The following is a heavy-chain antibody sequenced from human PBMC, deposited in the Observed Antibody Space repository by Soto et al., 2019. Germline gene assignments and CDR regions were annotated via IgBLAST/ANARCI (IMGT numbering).Heavy chain of an antibody. Sequence: PSETLSLTCSVSGYYISSDKYYWGWIRQPPGKGLEWIGSIYFRGYTYYNPSLQTRVTISLDKSKSQFSLKQNSVTAAGSAVYFCARLEGLATISYYFDFWGKGALVTVSS. CDR1: GYYISSDKYY. CDR2: IYFRGYT. V-gene: IGHV4-39*01. CDR3: ARLEGLATISYYFDF. D-gene: IGHD3-9*01. J-gene: IGHJ4*02.